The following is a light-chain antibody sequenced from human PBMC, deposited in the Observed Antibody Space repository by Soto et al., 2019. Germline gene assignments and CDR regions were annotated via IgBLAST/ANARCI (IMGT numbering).Light chain of an antibody. CDR1: SSNIGNNY. CDR2: DNN. V-gene: IGLV1-51*01. J-gene: IGLJ3*02. CDR3: GTWDSSLSGGV. Sequence: QSALTQPPSVSAAPGQKVTISCSGSSSNIGNNYVSWYQQLPGTAPKLLIYDNNKRPSGIPDRFSSSKSGTSATLGITGLQTGDEADYYCGTWDSSLSGGVFGGGTKVTVL.